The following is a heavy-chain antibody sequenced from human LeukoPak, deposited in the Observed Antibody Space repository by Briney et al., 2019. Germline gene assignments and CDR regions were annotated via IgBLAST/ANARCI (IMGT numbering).Heavy chain of an antibody. J-gene: IGHJ1*01. V-gene: IGHV3-11*06. CDR3: AKDQGIQLWLKYFQH. D-gene: IGHD5-18*01. CDR2: ISSSNRYT. CDR1: GFTFSDYY. Sequence: PGGSLRLSCAASGFTFSDYYMSWIRQAPGKGLEWVSYISSSNRYTNYADSVKGRFTISRDNAKNSLYLQMNSLRDEDSAVYYCAKDQGIQLWLKYFQHWGQGTLVTVSS.